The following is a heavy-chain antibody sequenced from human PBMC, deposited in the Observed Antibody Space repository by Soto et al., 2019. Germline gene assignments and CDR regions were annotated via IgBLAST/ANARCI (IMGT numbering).Heavy chain of an antibody. J-gene: IGHJ3*02. CDR1: GGTFSSYA. CDR3: ARDRGPSNYYDSSGPFDI. D-gene: IGHD3-22*01. Sequence: ASVKVSCKASGGTFSSYAISWVRQAPGQGLEWMGGIIPIFGTANYAQKFQGRVTITADESTSTAYMELSSLRSEDTAVYYCARDRGPSNYYDSSGPFDIWGQGTMVTVSS. CDR2: IIPIFGTA. V-gene: IGHV1-69*13.